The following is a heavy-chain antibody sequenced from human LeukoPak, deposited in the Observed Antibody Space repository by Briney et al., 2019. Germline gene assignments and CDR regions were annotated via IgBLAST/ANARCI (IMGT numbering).Heavy chain of an antibody. Sequence: GGSLRLSCAASGFTFSGFGMNWVRQAPGRGLECVSYISSTSRTIYYADSVKGRFTISRDNSKNTLYLQMNSLRAEDTAVYYCARVSSGWVALDYWGQGTLVTVSS. CDR2: ISSTSRTI. V-gene: IGHV3-48*01. J-gene: IGHJ4*02. D-gene: IGHD6-19*01. CDR3: ARVSSGWVALDY. CDR1: GFTFSGFG.